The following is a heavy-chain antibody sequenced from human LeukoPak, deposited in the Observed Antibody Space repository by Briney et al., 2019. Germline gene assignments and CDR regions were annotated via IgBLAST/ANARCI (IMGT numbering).Heavy chain of an antibody. V-gene: IGHV3-30-3*01. D-gene: IGHD6-13*01. CDR2: ISYDGYDK. J-gene: IGHJ4*02. CDR3: ARDFFPIVDSSWYEIGY. CDR1: GFTFNDYA. Sequence: PGRSLRLSCAASGFTFNDYAMYWVRQTPGKGLEWVTLISYDGYDKSYADSVRGRFTISRDNSKNTLYPQMDSLRSEDTAVYYCARDFFPIVDSSWYEIGYWGQGTLVTVSS.